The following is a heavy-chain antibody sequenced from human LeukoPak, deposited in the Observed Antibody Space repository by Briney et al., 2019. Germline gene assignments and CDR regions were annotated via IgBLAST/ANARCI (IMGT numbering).Heavy chain of an antibody. CDR3: ARKRYDILTGGGAFDI. CDR1: GFTVSSNY. V-gene: IGHV3-53*01. D-gene: IGHD3-9*01. J-gene: IGHJ3*02. CDR2: IYSGGST. Sequence: GGSLRLSCAASGFTVSSNYMSWVRQAPGKGLEWVSVIYSGGSTYHADSVKGRFTISRDNSKNTLYLQMNSLRAEDTAVYYCARKRYDILTGGGAFDIWGQGTMVTVSS.